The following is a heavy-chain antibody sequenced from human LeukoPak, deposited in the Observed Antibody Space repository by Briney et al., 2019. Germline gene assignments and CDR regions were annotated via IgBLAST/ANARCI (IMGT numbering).Heavy chain of an antibody. J-gene: IGHJ5*02. CDR3: TRDES. Sequence: PGGSLRLSCAASGFTFSNYAMSWVRQAPAKGLEWVSALSSSGGDTFYADSVRGRFTISRDNAKNSLYLQMNSLRAEDTAVYCCTRDESWGQGTLVTVSS. CDR1: GFTFSNYA. CDR2: LSSSGGDT. V-gene: IGHV3-23*01.